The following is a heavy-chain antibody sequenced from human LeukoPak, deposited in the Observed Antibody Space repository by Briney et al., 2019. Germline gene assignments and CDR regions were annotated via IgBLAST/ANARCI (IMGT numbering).Heavy chain of an antibody. CDR1: GFTFRSYT. J-gene: IGHJ4*02. Sequence: GGSLRLPCAASGFTFRSYTMSWVRQAPGKGLEWVSTITTSDGNTYYADSVKGRFTVSRDDSKNTLFLQMNSLRAEDTAVYYCAKDGGLWVSAHWGDSWGRGTLVTVSS. V-gene: IGHV3-23*01. CDR3: AKDGGLWVSAHWGDS. CDR2: ITTSDGNT. D-gene: IGHD7-27*01.